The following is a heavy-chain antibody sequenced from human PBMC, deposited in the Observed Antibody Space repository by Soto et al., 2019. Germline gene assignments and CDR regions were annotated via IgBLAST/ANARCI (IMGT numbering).Heavy chain of an antibody. J-gene: IGHJ3*02. V-gene: IGHV1-69*02. D-gene: IGHD3-3*01. Sequence: SVKVSCKASGGTFSSYTISWVRQAPGQGLEWMGRIIPILGIANYAQKFQGRVTITADKSTSTAYMELSSLRSEDTAVYYCARGLRFLEWLNAEDAFDIWGQGTMVTVSS. CDR2: IIPILGIA. CDR1: GGTFSSYT. CDR3: ARGLRFLEWLNAEDAFDI.